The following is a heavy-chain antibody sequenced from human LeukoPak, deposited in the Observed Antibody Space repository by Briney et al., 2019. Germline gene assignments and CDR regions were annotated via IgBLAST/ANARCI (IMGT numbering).Heavy chain of an antibody. CDR3: ARGESTEPYDY. J-gene: IGHJ4*02. CDR1: GFTLSSYS. CDR2: ISSSSSYI. Sequence: GGSLRLSCAASGFTLSSYSMNWVRQAPGKGLEWVSSISSSSSYIYYADSVKGRFTISRDNAKNSLYLQMNSLRAEDTAVYYCARGESTEPYDYWGQGTLVTVSS. V-gene: IGHV3-21*01. D-gene: IGHD1-14*01.